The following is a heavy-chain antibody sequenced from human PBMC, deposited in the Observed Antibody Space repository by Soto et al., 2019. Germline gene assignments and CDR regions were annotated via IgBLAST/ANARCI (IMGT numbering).Heavy chain of an antibody. CDR2: IYYDGSNK. J-gene: IGHJ4*02. V-gene: IGHV3-33*01. CDR3: ASPVGGNIGSSRATSGGFDY. CDR1: GFTFSSYG. Sequence: QVQLVESGGGVVQPGRSLRLSCAASGFTFSSYGMHWVRQAPGKGLEWVAVIYYDGSNKYYADSVKGRFTISRDNSKNTLYLQMNSLRAEDTAVYYCASPVGGNIGSSRATSGGFDYWGQGTLVTVSS. D-gene: IGHD3-16*01.